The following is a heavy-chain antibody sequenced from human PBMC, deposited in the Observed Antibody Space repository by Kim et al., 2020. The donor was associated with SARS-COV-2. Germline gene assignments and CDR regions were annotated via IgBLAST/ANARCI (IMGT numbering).Heavy chain of an antibody. Sequence: TISRDNSKNTLYLQMNSLRAEDTAVYYCARDQGTMVRGAKLLFFPNYFDYWGQGTLVTVSS. V-gene: IGHV3-30*01. D-gene: IGHD3-10*01. J-gene: IGHJ4*02. CDR3: ARDQGTMVRGAKLLFFPNYFDY.